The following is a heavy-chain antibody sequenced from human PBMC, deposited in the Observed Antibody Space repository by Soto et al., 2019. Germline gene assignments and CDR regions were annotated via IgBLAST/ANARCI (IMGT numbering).Heavy chain of an antibody. J-gene: IGHJ4*02. Sequence: QLQLQESGSGLVKPSQTLSLTCAVSGGSISSGGYSWNWIRQPPGKGLEWIGCIYHSGSTYYNPSRRSRVTISVDRSKNQFSLKLTSVTAADTAVYYCASSHAGAHITAAVHWGQGTLVTVSS. CDR3: ASSHAGAHITAAVH. CDR1: GGSISSGGYS. V-gene: IGHV4-30-2*01. D-gene: IGHD6-13*01. CDR2: IYHSGST.